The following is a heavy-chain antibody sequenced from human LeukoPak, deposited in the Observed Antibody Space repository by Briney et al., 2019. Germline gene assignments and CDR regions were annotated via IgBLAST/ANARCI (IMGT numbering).Heavy chain of an antibody. V-gene: IGHV3-48*01. CDR2: IASSSRTI. J-gene: IGHJ4*02. CDR1: GFTFSNAW. CDR3: ARGTPDFWSGYYLDY. D-gene: IGHD3-3*01. Sequence: GGSLRLSCAASGFTFSNAWMSWVRQAPGKGLEWVSYIASSSRTIHYADSVKGRFTISRDNAKNSLYLQMNSLRAEDTAVYYCARGTPDFWSGYYLDYWGQGTLVTVSS.